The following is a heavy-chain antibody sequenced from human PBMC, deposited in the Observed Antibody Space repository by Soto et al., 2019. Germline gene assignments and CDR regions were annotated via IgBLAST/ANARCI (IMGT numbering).Heavy chain of an antibody. Sequence: QVQLVESGGGLVKPGGSLRLSCAASGFTFSDYYMTWIRQAPGKGLEWISFISGSGKTIHFADSLEGRFTISRDNAKNSVYLEMNSLRAEDTAVYYCARDAGYSSSLYFSWFDHWGPGTLVTVSS. CDR2: ISGSGKTI. CDR1: GFTFSDYY. J-gene: IGHJ5*02. CDR3: ARDAGYSSSLYFSWFDH. D-gene: IGHD6-13*01. V-gene: IGHV3-11*01.